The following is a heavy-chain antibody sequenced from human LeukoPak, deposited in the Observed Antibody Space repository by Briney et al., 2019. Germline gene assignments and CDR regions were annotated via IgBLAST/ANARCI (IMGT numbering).Heavy chain of an antibody. CDR2: ISGSGGST. V-gene: IGHV3-23*01. CDR1: GFTFSSYA. Sequence: PGGSLRLSCAASGFTFSSYAMSWVRQAPGKGLEGVSAISGSGGSTYYADSVKGRFTISRDNSKNTLYLQMNSLRAEDTAVYYCARVNYYDSSAYTFDSWGQGTLVTVSS. D-gene: IGHD3-22*01. J-gene: IGHJ4*02. CDR3: ARVNYYDSSAYTFDS.